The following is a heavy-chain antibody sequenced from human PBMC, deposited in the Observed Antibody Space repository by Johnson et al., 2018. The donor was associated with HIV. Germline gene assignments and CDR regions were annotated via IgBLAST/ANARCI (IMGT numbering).Heavy chain of an antibody. J-gene: IGHJ3*02. CDR1: GFTLSSYW. D-gene: IGHD4-17*01. Sequence: VLLVESGGGVVQPGGSLRLSCAASGFTLSSYWMSWVRQAPGKGLEWVANIKQDESEKYYVDSVKGRFTISRDNAKNSLYLQLNSLRADDTAVYYCARDASYGDYAFDIWSEGTMVAVSS. CDR2: IKQDESEK. V-gene: IGHV3-7*01. CDR3: ARDASYGDYAFDI.